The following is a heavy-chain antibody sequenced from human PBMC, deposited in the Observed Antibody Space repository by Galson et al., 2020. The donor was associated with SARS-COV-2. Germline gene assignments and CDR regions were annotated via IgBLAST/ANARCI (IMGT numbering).Heavy chain of an antibody. D-gene: IGHD3-3*01. Sequence: GGSLRLSCAASGFTFSSYAMSWVRQAPGKGLEWVSAISGSGGSTYYADSVKGRFTISRDNSKNTLYLQMNSLRAEDTAVYYCAKDVFYDFWSGYYYDYWGQGTLVTVSS. V-gene: IGHV3-23*01. J-gene: IGHJ4*02. CDR2: ISGSGGST. CDR3: AKDVFYDFWSGYYYDY. CDR1: GFTFSSYA.